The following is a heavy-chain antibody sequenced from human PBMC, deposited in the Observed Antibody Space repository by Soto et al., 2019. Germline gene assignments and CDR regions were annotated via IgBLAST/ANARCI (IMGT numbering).Heavy chain of an antibody. Sequence: QVQLVESGGGVVQPGRSLRLSCATSGFTFSNYGMHWVRQAPGKGLEWVAVIWYDGSNEYYAGSVKGRFTISRDNSKDTLYLQMNNLRAEDMAVYYCARVSGSSSWYIDYWGQGTLVTVSS. CDR1: GFTFSNYG. V-gene: IGHV3-33*01. CDR2: IWYDGSNE. CDR3: ARVSGSSSWYIDY. D-gene: IGHD6-13*01. J-gene: IGHJ4*02.